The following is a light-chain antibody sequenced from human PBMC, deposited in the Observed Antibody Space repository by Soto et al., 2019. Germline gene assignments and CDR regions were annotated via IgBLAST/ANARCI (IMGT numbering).Light chain of an antibody. V-gene: IGKV1-5*03. Sequence: DIQMTQSPSTLSSSVGDRVTITCRASQSISSWLAWYQQKPGKAPKLLIYKASSLESGVPSRFSGSGSGTEFTLTISSLQPDDFATYYCQQYNSYPYTFGQGTKLEIK. CDR1: QSISSW. J-gene: IGKJ2*01. CDR3: QQYNSYPYT. CDR2: KAS.